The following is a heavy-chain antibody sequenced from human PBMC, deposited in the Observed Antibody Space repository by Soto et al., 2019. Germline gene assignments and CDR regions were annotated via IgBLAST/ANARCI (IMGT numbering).Heavy chain of an antibody. Sequence: QVQLVQSGAEVKKPGSSVKVSCKASGDTFNKYAFNWVRQAPGQGLEWMGGIIPIFGTSNYAQRVQGRVTMTADESTSTAYMELSSLRSAGTAVYYCARGIDYGGVNRIDYWGQGTLVTVSS. CDR1: GDTFNKYA. J-gene: IGHJ4*02. CDR3: ARGIDYGGVNRIDY. CDR2: IIPIFGTS. D-gene: IGHD4-17*01. V-gene: IGHV1-69*01.